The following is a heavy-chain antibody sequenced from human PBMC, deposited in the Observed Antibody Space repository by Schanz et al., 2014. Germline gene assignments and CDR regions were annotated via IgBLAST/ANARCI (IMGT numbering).Heavy chain of an antibody. V-gene: IGHV3-30*02. D-gene: IGHD6-19*01. CDR2: IRDNGSVK. CDR1: KFTFSGYG. Sequence: QVQLVESGGGVVQPGGSLTLSCAASKFTFSGYGMHWVRQAPGKGLDWVAFIRDNGSVKNYLDSVKGRFTISRDNSKNTLYLQMNSLIAEDTAVYYCAKCIGWYGRCAFDIWGQGTMVTVSS. CDR3: AKCIGWYGRCAFDI. J-gene: IGHJ3*02.